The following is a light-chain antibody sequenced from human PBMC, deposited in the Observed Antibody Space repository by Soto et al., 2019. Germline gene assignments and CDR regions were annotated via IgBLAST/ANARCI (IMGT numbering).Light chain of an antibody. V-gene: IGKV3-20*01. CDR1: QSVSNNY. CDR2: GAS. J-gene: IGKJ1*01. Sequence: EIVLTQSPGTLPPSLGERATLSCRASQSVSNNYLAWYQQKHGQAPRLLIYGASNGATGIPDRFSGSGSGTDFTLTISRLEPEDFAVYYCQQYGSSGTFGQGTKVDIK. CDR3: QQYGSSGT.